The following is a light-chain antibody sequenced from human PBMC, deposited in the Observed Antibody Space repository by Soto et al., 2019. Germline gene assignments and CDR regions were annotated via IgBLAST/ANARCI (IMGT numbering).Light chain of an antibody. CDR1: QSISSW. V-gene: IGKV1-5*03. CDR2: KAS. J-gene: IGKJ3*01. CDR3: QQYNSYSPLFT. Sequence: DIQMTQSPSTLSASVGDRVTITCRASQSISSWLAWYQQKPGKAPKLLIYKASSLESGVPSRFSGSGSGTEFTLTISSLPPDDFATYYCQQYNSYSPLFTFGPGTKVDIK.